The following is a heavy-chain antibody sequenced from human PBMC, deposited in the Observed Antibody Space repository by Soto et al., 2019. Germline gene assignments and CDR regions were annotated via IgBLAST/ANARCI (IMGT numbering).Heavy chain of an antibody. J-gene: IGHJ5*02. CDR1: GYTFTSYG. V-gene: IGHV1-18*01. CDR3: ARDRRRITIFGVVLNWFYP. CDR2: ISAYNGNT. D-gene: IGHD3-3*01. Sequence: QVQLVQSGAEVKKPGASVKVSCKASGYTFTSYGISWVRQAPGQGLEWMGWISAYNGNTNYAQKLQGRVTMTTDTSTSTAYMELRSLRSDDTAVYYCARDRRRITIFGVVLNWFYPWGQGTLVTVSS.